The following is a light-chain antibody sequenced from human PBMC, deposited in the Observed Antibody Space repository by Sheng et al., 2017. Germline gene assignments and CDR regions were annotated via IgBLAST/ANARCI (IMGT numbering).Light chain of an antibody. V-gene: IGKV3-20*01. Sequence: IVLTQSPASLSLSPGERVTLSCRASQSVGSSLAWSQQKLGQAPRLLIYDASNRATGVPDRFSGSGSGTDFTLTISRLEPEDFAVYYCQQYGSSPRYTFGQGTKLEI. CDR2: DAS. CDR3: QQYGSSPRYT. CDR1: QSVGSS. J-gene: IGKJ2*01.